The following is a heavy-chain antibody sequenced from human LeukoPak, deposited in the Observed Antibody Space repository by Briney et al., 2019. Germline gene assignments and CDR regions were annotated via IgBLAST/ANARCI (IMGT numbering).Heavy chain of an antibody. CDR2: ISSSSSYI. CDR1: GFTFSDHY. CDR3: ARDGKYDFWSGYYTH. J-gene: IGHJ4*02. D-gene: IGHD3-3*01. V-gene: IGHV3-21*01. Sequence: GGSLRLSCAASGFTFSDHYMDWVRQAPGKGLEWVSSISSSSSYIYYADSVKGRFTISRDNAKNSLYLQVNSLRAEDTAVYYCARDGKYDFWSGYYTHWGQGTLVTVSS.